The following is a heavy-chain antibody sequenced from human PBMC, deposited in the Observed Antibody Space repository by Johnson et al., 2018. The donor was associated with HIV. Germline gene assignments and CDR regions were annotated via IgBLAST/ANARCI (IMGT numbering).Heavy chain of an antibody. CDR3: ARACSGGTCYRNRWAFDI. CDR1: GFTFRNYD. Sequence: QEKLVESGGGVVQPGRSLRLSCGGSGFTFRNYDLHWVRQAPGKGLEWVAVILYDGTKNYYPDSEKGRFTMSRDNSNNTVYLQMNSLRVEDTAVYYCARACSGGTCYRNRWAFDIWGQGTMVTVSS. V-gene: IGHV3-30-3*01. D-gene: IGHD2-15*01. CDR2: ILYDGTKN. J-gene: IGHJ3*02.